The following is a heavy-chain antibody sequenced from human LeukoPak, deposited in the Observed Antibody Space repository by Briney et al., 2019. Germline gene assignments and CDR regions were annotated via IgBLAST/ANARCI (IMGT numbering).Heavy chain of an antibody. CDR2: FDPEDGEI. CDR1: GYTLTELS. Sequence: ASVKVSCKVSGYTLTELSIHWVRQAPGKGLEWMGGFDPEDGEIIYAQKFQGRVTMARDTSISTAYMELSRLRSDDTAVYYCAREDYDFWSGYYAINPFDYWGQGTLVTVSS. J-gene: IGHJ4*02. D-gene: IGHD3-3*01. V-gene: IGHV1-24*01. CDR3: AREDYDFWSGYYAINPFDY.